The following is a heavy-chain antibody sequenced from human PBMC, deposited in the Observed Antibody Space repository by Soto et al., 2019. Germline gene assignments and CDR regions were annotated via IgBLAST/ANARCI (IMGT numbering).Heavy chain of an antibody. CDR2: ISGSGGST. D-gene: IGHD2-2*02. V-gene: IGHV3-23*01. CDR3: AKDLRIVVVPAAINFDY. CDR1: GFTFSSYA. J-gene: IGHJ4*02. Sequence: GGSLRLSCAASGFTFSSYAMSWVRQAPGKGLEWVSAISGSGGSTYYADSVKGRFTISRDNSKNTLYLQMNSLRAEDTAVYYCAKDLRIVVVPAAINFDYWGQGTLVTVSS.